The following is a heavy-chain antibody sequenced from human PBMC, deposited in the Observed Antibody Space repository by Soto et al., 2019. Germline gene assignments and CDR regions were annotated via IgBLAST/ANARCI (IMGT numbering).Heavy chain of an antibody. V-gene: IGHV4-59*01. CDR3: ARVGENNGWPYYFDY. CDR1: GGSISSYY. Sequence: PSETLSLTCTVSGGSISSYYWSWIRQPPGKGLEWIGYIYYSGSTNYNPSLKSRVTISVDTSKNQFSLKLSSVTAADTAVYYCARVGENNGWPYYFDYWGQGTLVTVSS. J-gene: IGHJ4*02. D-gene: IGHD6-19*01. CDR2: IYYSGST.